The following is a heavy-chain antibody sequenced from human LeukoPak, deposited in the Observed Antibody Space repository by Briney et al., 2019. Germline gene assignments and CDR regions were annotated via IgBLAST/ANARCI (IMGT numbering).Heavy chain of an antibody. Sequence: GGSLRLSCAASGFTFSSYVMHWVRQAPGKGLEWVAIISYDGSNEYYADSVKGRFTISRDNSKNTLYLQMNSLRAEDTAVYYCAKVWSAHPNYYYMDVWGKGTTVTVSS. J-gene: IGHJ6*03. CDR3: AKVWSAHPNYYYMDV. CDR1: GFTFSSYV. CDR2: ISYDGSNE. D-gene: IGHD3-3*01. V-gene: IGHV3-30*04.